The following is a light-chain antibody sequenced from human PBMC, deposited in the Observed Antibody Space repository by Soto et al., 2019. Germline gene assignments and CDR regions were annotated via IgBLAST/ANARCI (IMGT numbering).Light chain of an antibody. CDR2: SAS. CDR3: QQSCSLPLT. V-gene: IGKV1-39*01. Sequence: DVQMTQSPSSLSASVGDRVTITCRASQNTNNFLNWYRQRPGKAPTLLIFSASTLQSGVPSRFTGSGSGTDFTLTITNLRPEDFATYYCQQSCSLPLTFGGGTRVEI. CDR1: QNTNNF. J-gene: IGKJ4*01.